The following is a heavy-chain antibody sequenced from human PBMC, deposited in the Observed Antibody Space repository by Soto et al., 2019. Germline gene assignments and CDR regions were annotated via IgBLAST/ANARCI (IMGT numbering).Heavy chain of an antibody. V-gene: IGHV1-18*01. CDR3: VTEQIGDRAFDI. D-gene: IGHD3-16*01. Sequence: QVQLVQSGAEVKKPGASVKVSCKASGYTFNRHGLSWVRQAPGQGLEWIGWISGYNGDTDYRQNLQGRVSLTRDTSTSTAYMELGSLRSDDTAMYFCVTEQIGDRAFDIWGQGTMVTVSS. CDR2: ISGYNGDT. J-gene: IGHJ3*02. CDR1: GYTFNRHG.